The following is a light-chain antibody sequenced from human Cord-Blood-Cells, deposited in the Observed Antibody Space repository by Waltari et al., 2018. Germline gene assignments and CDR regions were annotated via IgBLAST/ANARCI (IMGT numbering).Light chain of an antibody. CDR3: QSYDSSLSGFYV. Sequence: QSVLTQPPSVSGAPGQRVTISCTGSSSNIGAGYDVHWYQQLPGTAPKLLIYGNSTRPSGGPDRFSGSKSGTSASLAITGLQAEDEADYYCQSYDSSLSGFYVVGTGTKVTVL. V-gene: IGLV1-40*01. CDR2: GNS. CDR1: SSNIGAGYD. J-gene: IGLJ1*01.